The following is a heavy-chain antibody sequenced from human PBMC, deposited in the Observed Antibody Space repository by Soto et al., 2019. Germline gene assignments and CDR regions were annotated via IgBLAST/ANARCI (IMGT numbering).Heavy chain of an antibody. Sequence: QVQLVQSGAEVKKPGASVKVSCKASGYTFTSYYMHWVRQAPGQGLEWMGIINPSGGSTSYAQKFQGRVTMTRDTSTSTVYMELSSLRSEDTAVYYCAREGREDYYGSGSTPGAFDIWGQGTMVTVSS. J-gene: IGHJ3*02. D-gene: IGHD3-10*01. CDR3: AREGREDYYGSGSTPGAFDI. V-gene: IGHV1-46*01. CDR1: GYTFTSYY. CDR2: INPSGGST.